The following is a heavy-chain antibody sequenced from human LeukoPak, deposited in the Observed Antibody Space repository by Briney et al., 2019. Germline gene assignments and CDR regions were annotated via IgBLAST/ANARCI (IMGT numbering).Heavy chain of an antibody. CDR1: GYTFTTYG. CDR2: IRPYNGNT. Sequence: ASVKVSCKASGYTFTTYGISWVRQAPGQGLEWMGWIRPYNGNTNYAQNLQGRVTMTTDTSTSTAHMELRSLRSDDTAVYYCARVYCIGTSCHPATHWGQGTLVTVSS. J-gene: IGHJ4*02. V-gene: IGHV1-18*01. D-gene: IGHD2-15*01. CDR3: ARVYCIGTSCHPATH.